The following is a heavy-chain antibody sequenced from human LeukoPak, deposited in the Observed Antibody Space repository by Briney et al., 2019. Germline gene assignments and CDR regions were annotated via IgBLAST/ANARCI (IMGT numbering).Heavy chain of an antibody. Sequence: SETLSLTCTVSGGSISSYYWSWIRQPAGKGLEWIGRIHTSGSTNYNPSLKSRVTISVDTSKNQFSLKLSSVTAADTAVYYCARGGGEDFWSGDNAFDIWGQGTMVTVSS. CDR3: ARGGGEDFWSGDNAFDI. CDR2: IHTSGST. CDR1: GGSISSYY. V-gene: IGHV4-4*07. J-gene: IGHJ3*02. D-gene: IGHD3-3*01.